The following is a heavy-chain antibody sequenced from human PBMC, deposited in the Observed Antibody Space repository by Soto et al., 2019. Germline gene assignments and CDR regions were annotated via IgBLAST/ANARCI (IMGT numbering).Heavy chain of an antibody. Sequence: KPSETLSLTCTVSGGSIRSGGYYWSWVRQNPRRGLEWIGNIYYSGSTYYNPSLRSRVSISVDMSKNQFSLRLTSVTAADTAVYYCARGGSSDWQVALDIWGQGTMVTVSS. CDR2: IYYSGST. CDR3: ARGGSSDWQVALDI. J-gene: IGHJ3*02. V-gene: IGHV4-31*03. CDR1: GGSIRSGGYY. D-gene: IGHD6-19*01.